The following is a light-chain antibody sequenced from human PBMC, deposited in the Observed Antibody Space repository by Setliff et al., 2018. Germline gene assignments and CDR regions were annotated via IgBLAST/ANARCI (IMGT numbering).Light chain of an antibody. CDR3: SSYAGTNNPYV. CDR1: SRDVGSSTF. CDR2: EIS. Sequence: SALTQPPSASGSPGQSLIISCTGTSRDVGSSTFVSWYQQHPGKAPKLLIYEISKRPSGVPDRFSGSKSGNTASLTVSGLQAGDEADYYCSSYAGTNNPYVFGSGTKVTVL. J-gene: IGLJ1*01. V-gene: IGLV2-8*01.